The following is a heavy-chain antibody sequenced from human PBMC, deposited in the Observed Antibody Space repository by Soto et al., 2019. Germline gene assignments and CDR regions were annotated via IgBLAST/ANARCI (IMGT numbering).Heavy chain of an antibody. CDR2: IYPGDSST. CDR3: ARGRTTVTTSAFDI. CDR1: GYSFTTYW. V-gene: IGHV5-51*01. Sequence: GESLKISCKGSGYSFTTYWIGWVRQMPGKGLECMGIIYPGDSSTRFSPSFQGQVTISADKSISTAYPQWSSLKASDTAMYYCARGRTTVTTSAFDIWGQGTMVTVSS. J-gene: IGHJ3*02. D-gene: IGHD4-17*01.